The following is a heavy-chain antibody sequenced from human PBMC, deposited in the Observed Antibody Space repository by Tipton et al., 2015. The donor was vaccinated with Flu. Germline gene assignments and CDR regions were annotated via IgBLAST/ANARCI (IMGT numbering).Heavy chain of an antibody. J-gene: IGHJ6*02. CDR2: ISSGANSI. D-gene: IGHD5-24*01. Sequence: SGAEVKKSGASVKVSCKASGYTFSSYDMNWVRQAPGKGLEWVSYISSGANSIYYADSVKGRFTISRDNAKNSLYLKMSSLRVDDTAVYYCARWLQDNNYGLDVWGQGTTVTVSS. V-gene: IGHV3-48*03. CDR3: ARWLQDNNYGLDV. CDR1: GYTFSSYD.